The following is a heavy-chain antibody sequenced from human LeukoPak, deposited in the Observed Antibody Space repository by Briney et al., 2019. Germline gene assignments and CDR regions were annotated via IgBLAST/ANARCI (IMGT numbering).Heavy chain of an antibody. CDR3: ARGSGTITMVRGVFYGMDV. D-gene: IGHD3-10*01. Sequence: GASVKVSCKASGYSFAISDISWVRQAPGQGLEWMGWISAYNGNTNYAQKLQGRVTMTTDTSTSTAYMELRSLRSDDTAVYYCARGSGTITMVRGVFYGMDVWGQGTTVTVSS. CDR1: GYSFAISD. J-gene: IGHJ6*02. CDR2: ISAYNGNT. V-gene: IGHV1-18*01.